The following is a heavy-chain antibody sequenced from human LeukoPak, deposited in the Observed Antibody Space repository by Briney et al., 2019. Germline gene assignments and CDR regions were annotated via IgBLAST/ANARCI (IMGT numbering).Heavy chain of an antibody. CDR3: AKGSGWYV. D-gene: IGHD6-19*01. CDR2: ISGSGGST. Sequence: GGSLRRSCAASGFTFSSSSMSWLRQAPGQGLEWVSDISGSGGSTDYEDYVKGRFTISRDNSKNTLYLQMNSLRAEDTAVYYCAKGSGWYVWGQGTLVTVSS. J-gene: IGHJ4*02. V-gene: IGHV3-23*01. CDR1: GFTFSSSS.